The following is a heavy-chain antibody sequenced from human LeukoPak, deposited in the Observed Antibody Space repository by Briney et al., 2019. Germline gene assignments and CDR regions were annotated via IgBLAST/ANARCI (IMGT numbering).Heavy chain of an antibody. Sequence: SVKVSCKASGGTFISYAISWVRQAPGQGLEWMGGIIPIFGTANYAQKFQGRVTITADKSTSTAYMELSSLRSEDTAVYYCASGLIAAAGTSAEYFQHWGQGTLVTVSS. CDR2: IIPIFGTA. D-gene: IGHD6-13*01. V-gene: IGHV1-69*06. CDR3: ASGLIAAAGTSAEYFQH. CDR1: GGTFISYA. J-gene: IGHJ1*01.